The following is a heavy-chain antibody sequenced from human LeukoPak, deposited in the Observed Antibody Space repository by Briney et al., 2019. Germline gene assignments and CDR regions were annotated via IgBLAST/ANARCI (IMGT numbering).Heavy chain of an antibody. CDR1: GFTFDDYA. D-gene: IGHD2-2*02. V-gene: IGHV3-9*03. CDR2: ISWNSGSI. Sequence: GGSLRLSCAASGFTFDDYAMHWVRQAPGKGLEWVSGISWNSGSIGYADSVKGRFTISRDNAKNSLYLQMNSLSAEDMALYYCAKDTCSSTSCYTTAFDIWGQGTMVTVSS. CDR3: AKDTCSSTSCYTTAFDI. J-gene: IGHJ3*02.